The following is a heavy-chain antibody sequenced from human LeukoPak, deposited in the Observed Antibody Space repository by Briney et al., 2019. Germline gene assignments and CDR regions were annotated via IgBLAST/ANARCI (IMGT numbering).Heavy chain of an antibody. D-gene: IGHD5-24*01. CDR2: INPNSGGT. Sequence: ASVKVSCMASGYTFTGYYMHWVRQAPGQGLEWMGWINPNSGGTNYAQKFQGRVTMTRDTSISTASMELSRLRSDDTAVYYCAREAVEMATIHYYYYGMDVWGQGTTVTVSS. J-gene: IGHJ6*02. V-gene: IGHV1-2*02. CDR3: AREAVEMATIHYYYYGMDV. CDR1: GYTFTGYY.